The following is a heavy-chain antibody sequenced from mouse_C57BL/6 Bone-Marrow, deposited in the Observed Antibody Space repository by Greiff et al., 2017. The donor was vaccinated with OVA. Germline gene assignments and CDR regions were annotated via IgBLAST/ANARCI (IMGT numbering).Heavy chain of an antibody. CDR3: ARNGYYGRGDY. D-gene: IGHD1-1*01. J-gene: IGHJ2*01. Sequence: VKLMESGPGLVQPSPSLSISCTVSGFSLTSYGVHWVRQSPGKGLEWLGVIWSGGSTDYNAAFISRLSISKDNSKSQVFFKMNSLQADDTAIDYCARNGYYGRGDYWGQGTTLTVSS. CDR1: GFSLTSYG. V-gene: IGHV2-2*01. CDR2: IWSGGST.